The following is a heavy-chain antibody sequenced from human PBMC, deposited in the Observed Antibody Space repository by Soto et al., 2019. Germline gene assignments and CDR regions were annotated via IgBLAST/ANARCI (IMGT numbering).Heavy chain of an antibody. CDR1: GYTFTSYA. D-gene: IGHD4-17*01. Sequence: WASVKVSCKASGYTFTSYAMHWVRQAPGQRLEWMGWINAGNGDTKYSQKFQGRVTITRDTSASTAYMELSSLRSEDTAVYYCARTVGYYYGMDVWGQGTTVTVSS. CDR3: ARTVGYYYGMDV. CDR2: INAGNGDT. J-gene: IGHJ6*02. V-gene: IGHV1-3*01.